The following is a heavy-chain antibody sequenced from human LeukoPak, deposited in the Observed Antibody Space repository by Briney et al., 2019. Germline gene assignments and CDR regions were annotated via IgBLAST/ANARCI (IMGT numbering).Heavy chain of an antibody. D-gene: IGHD3-22*01. Sequence: SETLSLTCTVSGGSISSYYWSWIRQPPGKGLEWIGYIYYSGSTNYNPSLESRVTISVDTSKNQFSLKLSSVTAADTAVYYCARRARNYDSSGYYYDDAFDIWGQGTMVTVSS. CDR2: IYYSGST. CDR1: GGSISSYY. CDR3: ARRARNYDSSGYYYDDAFDI. V-gene: IGHV4-59*08. J-gene: IGHJ3*02.